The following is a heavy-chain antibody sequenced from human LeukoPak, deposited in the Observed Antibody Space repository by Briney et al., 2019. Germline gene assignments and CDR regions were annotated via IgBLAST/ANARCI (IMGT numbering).Heavy chain of an antibody. CDR1: GGSISNYY. J-gene: IGHJ4*02. Sequence: SETLSLTCTVSGGSISNYYWSWIRQPAGKGLEWIGRIYSSGSTYYNPSLKSRVTISVDTSKNQFSLRLSSVTAADTALYYCARELSGYYYSSGYYIWGQGTLVTVSS. CDR2: IYSSGST. V-gene: IGHV4-4*07. CDR3: ARELSGYYYSSGYYI. D-gene: IGHD3-22*01.